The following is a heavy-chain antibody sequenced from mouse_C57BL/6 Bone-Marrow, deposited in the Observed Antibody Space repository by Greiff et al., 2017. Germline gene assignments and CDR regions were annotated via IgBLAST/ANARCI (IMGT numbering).Heavy chain of an antibody. CDR2: IYPRSGNT. V-gene: IGHV1-81*01. Sequence: QVQLQQSGAELARPGASVKLSCKASGYTFTSSGISWVKQRTGQGLEWIGEIYPRSGNTYYNEKFKGKATLTADKSSSPAYMELRSLTSEDAAVYFCARYYFYAMDYWGQGTSVTVSS. J-gene: IGHJ4*01. CDR1: GYTFTSSG. CDR3: ARYYFYAMDY. D-gene: IGHD1-1*01.